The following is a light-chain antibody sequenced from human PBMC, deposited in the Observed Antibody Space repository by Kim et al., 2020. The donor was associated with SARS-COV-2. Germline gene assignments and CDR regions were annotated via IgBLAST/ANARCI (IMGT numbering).Light chain of an antibody. Sequence: SPGERVPLSCRASQSVSSNLARYQQKPGQAPRLLIYGASTRATGIPARFSGSGSGTEFTLTISSLQSEDFVVYYCQQYNNWPPLTFGGGTKVEIK. CDR2: GAS. V-gene: IGKV3-15*01. CDR1: QSVSSN. CDR3: QQYNNWPPLT. J-gene: IGKJ4*01.